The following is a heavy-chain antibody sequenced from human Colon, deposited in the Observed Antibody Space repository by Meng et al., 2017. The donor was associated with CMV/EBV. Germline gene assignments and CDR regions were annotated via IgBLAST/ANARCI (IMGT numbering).Heavy chain of an antibody. J-gene: IGHJ4*02. CDR2: INPHSGGT. D-gene: IGHD3-10*01. CDR3: ARHNSYGSGSYYEHIYDY. V-gene: IGHV1-2*02. Sequence: ASVKVSCKASGYIFTDFYMYWVRQAPGQGLEWMGWINPHSGGTDYAQRFQGRVTMTRDTSITTAYMELSRLTSDDTAVYYCARHNSYGSGSYYEHIYDYWGRGTLVTVSS. CDR1: GYIFTDFY.